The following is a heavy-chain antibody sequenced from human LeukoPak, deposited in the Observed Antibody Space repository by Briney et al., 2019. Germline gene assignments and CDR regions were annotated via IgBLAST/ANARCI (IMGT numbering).Heavy chain of an antibody. V-gene: IGHV1-24*01. Sequence: ASVKVSCKVSGYTLNEFSMHWVRQAPGKGLEWMGGFDPEDGETIYAKKFQGRVTMTEDTSTDTAYMELSSLRSDDTAVYYCARDGSRVGATGGYWGQGTLVTVSS. CDR1: GYTLNEFS. D-gene: IGHD1-26*01. CDR2: FDPEDGET. J-gene: IGHJ4*02. CDR3: ARDGSRVGATGGY.